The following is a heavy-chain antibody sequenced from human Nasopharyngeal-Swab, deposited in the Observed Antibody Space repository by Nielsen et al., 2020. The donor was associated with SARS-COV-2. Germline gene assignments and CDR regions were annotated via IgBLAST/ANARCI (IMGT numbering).Heavy chain of an antibody. CDR1: GFTFSSYW. J-gene: IGHJ4*02. Sequence: GESLKISCAASGFTFSSYWMSWVRQAPVKGLEWVANIKQDGSEISYLDSVKGRFTISRDNAKNSLYLQMNSLRDEDTAVYYCARDLSYYDILTGYQPLDYWGQGTLVTVSS. CDR2: IKQDGSEI. V-gene: IGHV3-7*01. D-gene: IGHD3-9*01. CDR3: ARDLSYYDILTGYQPLDY.